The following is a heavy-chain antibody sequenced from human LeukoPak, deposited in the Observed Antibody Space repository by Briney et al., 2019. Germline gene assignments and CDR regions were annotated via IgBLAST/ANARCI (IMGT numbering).Heavy chain of an antibody. D-gene: IGHD6-13*01. V-gene: IGHV3-33*01. CDR2: IWYDGSSK. CDR1: GFTFSSYG. J-gene: IGHJ4*02. CDR3: AREGSSSNWYYFDY. Sequence: GRSLRLSCAASGFTFSSYGMHWVRQAPGKGLEWVALIWYDGSSKHYADSVKGRFTISRDNAKNSLYLQMNSLRAEDTAVYYCAREGSSSNWYYFDYWGQGTLVTVSS.